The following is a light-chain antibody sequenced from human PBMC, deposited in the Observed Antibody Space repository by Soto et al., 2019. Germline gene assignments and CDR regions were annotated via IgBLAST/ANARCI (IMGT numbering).Light chain of an antibody. Sequence: EIVLTQSPGTLSVSPGERATLSCRASQTISSNHLAWYQQKPGQAPSLLSYGTSSRATGIPDRFSGSGSGTDFTLTISRLEPEDSAIYYCQQFVGWTFGQGTKVEI. CDR2: GTS. CDR3: QQFVGWT. J-gene: IGKJ1*01. V-gene: IGKV3-20*01. CDR1: QTISSNH.